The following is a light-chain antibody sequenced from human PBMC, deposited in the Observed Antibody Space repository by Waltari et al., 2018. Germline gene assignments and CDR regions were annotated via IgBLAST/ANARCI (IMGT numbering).Light chain of an antibody. CDR3: QQYDTSPGT. CDR2: GAF. J-gene: IGKJ2*01. CDR1: QSLNVAY. V-gene: IGKV3-20*01. Sequence: EIVLTQSPGTLSLSPGEKAILPCRSSQSLNVAYVAWYQQKPGQAPRLLIYGAFYRAADIPDRFSGSGSGTEFTLTITRLEADDVAVYYCQQYDTSPGTFGQGTRLEMK.